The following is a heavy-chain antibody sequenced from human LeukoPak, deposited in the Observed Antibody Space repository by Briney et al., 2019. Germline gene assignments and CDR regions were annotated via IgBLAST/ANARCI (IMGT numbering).Heavy chain of an antibody. Sequence: ASVKVSCKASGYTFTSYDINWVRQATGQGLEWMGWMNPNSGNTGYAQKFQGRVTMTEDTSTDTAYMELSSLRSEDTAVYYCATVLRGYFDYWGQGTLVTVSS. J-gene: IGHJ4*02. CDR3: ATVLRGYFDY. CDR1: GYTFTSYD. D-gene: IGHD3-10*01. V-gene: IGHV1-8*01. CDR2: MNPNSGNT.